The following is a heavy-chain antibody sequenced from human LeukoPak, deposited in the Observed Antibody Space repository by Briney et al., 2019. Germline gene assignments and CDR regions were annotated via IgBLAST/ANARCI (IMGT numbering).Heavy chain of an antibody. CDR1: GYTFTSYA. Sequence: ASVKVSCKASGYTFTSYAMHWVRQAPGQRLEWMGWINAGNGNTKYSQKFQGRVTITRDTSASTAYMELSSLRSEDTAVYYCARELGDILTGYTAPYYYYGMDVWGKGTTDTVSS. CDR2: INAGNGNT. D-gene: IGHD3-9*01. J-gene: IGHJ6*04. CDR3: ARELGDILTGYTAPYYYYGMDV. V-gene: IGHV1-3*01.